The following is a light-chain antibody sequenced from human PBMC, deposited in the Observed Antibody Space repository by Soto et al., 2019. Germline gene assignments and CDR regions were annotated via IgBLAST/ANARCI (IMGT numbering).Light chain of an antibody. J-gene: IGKJ2*01. Sequence: DIQMTQSPSTLSASVGDRVTITCRASQSISNWLAWYQKKPGKAPKLLLYKASTLQSGVPSRFSGSGSGTEFTLTITSLQPDDFAIYYCQQYNSYPYTFGQGTKLEIK. CDR3: QQYNSYPYT. CDR1: QSISNW. CDR2: KAS. V-gene: IGKV1-5*03.